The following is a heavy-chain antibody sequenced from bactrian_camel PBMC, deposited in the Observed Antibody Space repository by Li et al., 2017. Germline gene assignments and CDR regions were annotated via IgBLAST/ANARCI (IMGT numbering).Heavy chain of an antibody. CDR1: ESAVSRMN. Sequence: DVQLVESGGGTVRTGGSLTLSCAYSESAVSRMNMGWLRQRPGKEREGLAVIDYRSGGTLYADSVKGRFTISQDKSKNTLYLQMDNLRPADTAMYYCAAEEFRCCSGGGYCYGIVVDYGFRTQGTQVTVS. V-gene: IGHV3S40*01. CDR2: IDYRSGGT. D-gene: IGHD2*01. J-gene: IGHJ4*01.